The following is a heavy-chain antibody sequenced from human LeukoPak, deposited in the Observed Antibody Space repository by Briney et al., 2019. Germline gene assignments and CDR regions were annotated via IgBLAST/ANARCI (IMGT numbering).Heavy chain of an antibody. CDR1: GGSISYYY. V-gene: IGHV4-59*01. D-gene: IGHD3-3*01. CDR2: IYYSGST. J-gene: IGHJ4*02. Sequence: SETLSLTCTVSGGSISYYYWSWIRQPPGKGLEWIGYIYYSGSTNYNPSLKSRVTISVDTSKNQFSVKLSSVTAADTAVYYCARGDDFWSGYGTFDYWGQGTLVTVSS. CDR3: ARGDDFWSGYGTFDY.